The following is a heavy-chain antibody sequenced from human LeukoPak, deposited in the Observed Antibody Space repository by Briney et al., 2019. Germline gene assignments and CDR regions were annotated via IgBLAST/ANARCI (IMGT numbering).Heavy chain of an antibody. CDR1: GFTISSYA. V-gene: IGHV3-30*04. Sequence: GGSLRLSCAASGFTISSYAMHWVRQARGKGLEWVAVISYDGSNKYYADSVKGRFTISRDNSKNTLYLQMNSLRAEDTAVYYCARQESSWYACFDYWGQGTLVTVSS. D-gene: IGHD6-13*01. J-gene: IGHJ4*02. CDR3: ARQESSWYACFDY. CDR2: ISYDGSNK.